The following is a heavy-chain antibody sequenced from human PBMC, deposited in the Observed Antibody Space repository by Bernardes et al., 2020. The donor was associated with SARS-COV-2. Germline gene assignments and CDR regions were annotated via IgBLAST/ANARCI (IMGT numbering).Heavy chain of an antibody. CDR3: TTSPPYCGGDCSNWFDP. CDR2: FDPEDGET. D-gene: IGHD2-21*01. V-gene: IGHV1-24*01. J-gene: IGHJ5*02. Sequence: ASVTVSCMVFGYTLTPLSMHWVRPAPGNGLAWMGGFDPEDGETIYAQKFQGRVTMTEDTSTDTAYMELSRLRSEDTAVYYCTTSPPYCGGDCSNWFDPWGQETLVTVST. CDR1: GYTLTPLS.